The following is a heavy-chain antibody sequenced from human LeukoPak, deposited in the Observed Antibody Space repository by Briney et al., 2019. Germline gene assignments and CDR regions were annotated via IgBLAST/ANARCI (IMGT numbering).Heavy chain of an antibody. CDR3: ARVGSSGSILYFDY. Sequence: GGSLRLSCAASGFTFSNYYMSWIRQAPGKGLEWVSYISSSGSTIYYADSVKGRFTISRDNAKNSLYLQMNSLRAENTAVYYCARVGSSGSILYFDYWGQGTLVTVSS. D-gene: IGHD6-19*01. CDR2: ISSSGSTI. V-gene: IGHV3-11*01. CDR1: GFTFSNYY. J-gene: IGHJ4*02.